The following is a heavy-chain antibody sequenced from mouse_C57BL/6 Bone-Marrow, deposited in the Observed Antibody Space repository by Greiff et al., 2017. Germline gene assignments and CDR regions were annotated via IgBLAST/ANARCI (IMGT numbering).Heavy chain of an antibody. J-gene: IGHJ3*01. V-gene: IGHV6-6*02. CDR3: TTGFAY. Sequence: EVQLVESGGGLVQPGGSMKLSCVASGFTFSNYWMNWVRQSPAKGLEWVAEIRLKSNNYATHYAESVKGRFTISRDDSKSSVYLQMNNLRAEDTGIYYCTTGFAYWGQGTLVTVSA. CDR1: GFTFSNYW. CDR2: IRLKSNNYAT. D-gene: IGHD4-1*01.